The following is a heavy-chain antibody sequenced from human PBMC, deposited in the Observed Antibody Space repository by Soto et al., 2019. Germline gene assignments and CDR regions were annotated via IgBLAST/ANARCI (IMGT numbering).Heavy chain of an antibody. CDR1: GFTFTNAW. J-gene: IGHJ4*02. V-gene: IGHV3-15*01. Sequence: GGSLRLSCAASGFTFTNAWMNWVRQAPGKGLEWVGRIKSNIDGGTTDHAAPVKGRFTISRDDSKNTMYLQMNSLKTEDTAMYYCATDTALRCSGGSCYSYYWGQGTLVTVSS. D-gene: IGHD2-15*01. CDR3: ATDTALRCSGGSCYSYY. CDR2: IKSNIDGGTT.